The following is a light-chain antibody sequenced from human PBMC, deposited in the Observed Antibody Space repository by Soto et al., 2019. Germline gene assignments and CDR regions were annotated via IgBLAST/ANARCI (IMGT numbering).Light chain of an antibody. CDR2: AAS. Sequence: DIQLTQSPSSLSASVEDRVTRTCRASQSISNHLNWYQQKPGKAPKLLIFAASSLQSGVPSRFSGSGSGPDFTLTISSLQPEDFATYYCKQSYSSPPTVGKGTKVDIK. V-gene: IGKV1-39*01. CDR1: QSISNH. CDR3: KQSYSSPPT. J-gene: IGKJ1*01.